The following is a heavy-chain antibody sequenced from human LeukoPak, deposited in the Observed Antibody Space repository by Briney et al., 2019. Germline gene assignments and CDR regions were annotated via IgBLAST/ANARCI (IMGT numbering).Heavy chain of an antibody. J-gene: IGHJ5*02. CDR1: GFTFSSYV. D-gene: IGHD3-10*01. Sequence: GGSLRLSCAASGFTFSSYVMHWVRQAPGKGLEWVAIISYDGSNEYYADSVKGRFTISRDNSKNTLYLQMNSLRAADTAVYYCARRGRQIGSGSWSYRGWFDPWGQGTLVTVSS. CDR2: ISYDGSNE. V-gene: IGHV3-30*04. CDR3: ARRGRQIGSGSWSYRGWFDP.